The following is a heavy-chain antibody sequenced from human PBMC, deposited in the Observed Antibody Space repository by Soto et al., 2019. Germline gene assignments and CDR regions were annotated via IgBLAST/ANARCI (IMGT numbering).Heavy chain of an antibody. CDR2: INHSGST. J-gene: IGHJ4*02. D-gene: IGHD3-3*01. CDR1: GGSFSGYY. Sequence: QVQLQQWGAGLLKPSETLSLTCAVYGGSFSGYYWSWIRQPPGKGLEWIGEINHSGSTNYNPSLKSRVTISVDTSKNQFSLKLSSVTAADTAVYYCARGKRSFWSGLFSVWGQGTLVTVSS. V-gene: IGHV4-34*01. CDR3: ARGKRSFWSGLFSV.